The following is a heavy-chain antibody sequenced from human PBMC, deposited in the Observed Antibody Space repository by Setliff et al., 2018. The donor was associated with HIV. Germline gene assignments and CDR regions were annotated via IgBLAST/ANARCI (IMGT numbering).Heavy chain of an antibody. D-gene: IGHD3-3*01. CDR3: ARGFEGFDS. V-gene: IGHV4-4*08. CDR2: IYTSGST. CDR1: GGSISSYY. Sequence: SETLSLTCTVSGGSISSYYWSWIRQPPGKGLEWIGYIYTSGSTKYNPSLKSRVTISVDRSKNQFSLKLRAETAADTAVYYCARGFEGFDSWGQGTLVTVSS. J-gene: IGHJ4*02.